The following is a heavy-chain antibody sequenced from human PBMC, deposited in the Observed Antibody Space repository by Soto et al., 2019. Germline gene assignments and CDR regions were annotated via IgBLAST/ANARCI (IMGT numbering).Heavy chain of an antibody. CDR1: GFTVSSNY. Sequence: EVQLVETGGGLIQPGGSLRLSCAASGFTVSSNYMSWVRQAPGKGLEWVSGIYSGGITYYADSVKGRFTISRDNSKNTLYLQMNSLRAEDTAVYYCARLAARYGMDVWGQGTTVTVSS. J-gene: IGHJ6*02. CDR3: ARLAARYGMDV. D-gene: IGHD6-6*01. V-gene: IGHV3-53*02. CDR2: IYSGGIT.